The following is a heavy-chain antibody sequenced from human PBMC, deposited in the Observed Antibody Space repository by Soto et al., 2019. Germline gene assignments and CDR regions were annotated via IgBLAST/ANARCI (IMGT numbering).Heavy chain of an antibody. CDR3: ARGGYIDSSNYLAY. V-gene: IGHV1-3*01. D-gene: IGHD3-22*01. CDR2: INPGNLTT. J-gene: IGHJ4*02. Sequence: ASVNVSWKASGCNFXSCGSNWMRXATGRGLQGMGWINPGNLTTKSTQKFQGRVIIERATSASTAYMELSSLRSEEKAVYYCARGGYIDSSNYLAYWGLGTLVTVSS. CDR1: GCNFXSCG.